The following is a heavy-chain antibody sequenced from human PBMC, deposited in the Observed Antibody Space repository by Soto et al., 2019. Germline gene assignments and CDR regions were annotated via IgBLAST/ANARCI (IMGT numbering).Heavy chain of an antibody. D-gene: IGHD3-3*01. CDR2: IKSKADGGAT. V-gene: IGHV3-15*01. CDR3: PTTAADYDFWSGYYDY. CDR1: GFTFSNAW. J-gene: IGHJ4*02. Sequence: GGSLRLSCAASGFTFSNAWMSWVRQAPGKGLEWVGRIKSKADGGATDYAAPVKGRFTISRDDSKNTLYLQMNSLKTEDTAVYYCPTTAADYDFWSGYYDYWGQGTLVTVSS.